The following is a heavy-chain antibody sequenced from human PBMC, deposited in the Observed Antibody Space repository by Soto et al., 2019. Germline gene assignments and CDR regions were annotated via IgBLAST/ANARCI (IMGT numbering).Heavy chain of an antibody. CDR3: ARLLIAVAGSGYDY. D-gene: IGHD6-19*01. CDR2: INIGTGNT. CDR1: GYNFPKYG. J-gene: IGHJ4*02. Sequence: GASVKVSCKASGYNFPKYGIHWVRQAPGQRLEWMGWINIGTGNTEYSQNFQGRVTITSDTSASTIYMELSSLRPEDTAVYYCARLLIAVAGSGYDYWGQGTVVTVS. V-gene: IGHV1-3*04.